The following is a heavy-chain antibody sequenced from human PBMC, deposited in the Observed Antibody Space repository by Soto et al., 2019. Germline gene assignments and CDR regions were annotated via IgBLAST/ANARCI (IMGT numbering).Heavy chain of an antibody. CDR2: ISGSGGST. CDR3: AKDARYYDFWSGYYTNSGFDY. CDR1: GFTFSSYA. Sequence: EVQLLESGGGLVQPGGSLRLSCAASGFTFSSYAMSWVRQAPGEGLEWVSAISGSGGSTYYADSVKGRFTISRDNSKNTLYLQMNSLRAEDTAVYYCAKDARYYDFWSGYYTNSGFDYWGQGTLVTVSS. D-gene: IGHD3-3*01. V-gene: IGHV3-23*01. J-gene: IGHJ4*02.